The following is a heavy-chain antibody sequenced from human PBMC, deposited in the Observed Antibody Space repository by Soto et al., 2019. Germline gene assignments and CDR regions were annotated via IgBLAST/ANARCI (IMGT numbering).Heavy chain of an antibody. D-gene: IGHD6-13*01. CDR1: GDSISSDKW. CDR2: IYHSGST. Sequence: QVQLQESGPGLVKPSGTLSLTCAVSGDSISSDKWWSWIRQPPGKGLQWIGEIYHSGSTKYNPSFKSLVIISVDSANNHLPTKLSSATDAATAVYYWARADTQQQRDYWGQGTLVTVSS. J-gene: IGHJ4*02. CDR3: ARADTQQQRDY. V-gene: IGHV4-4*02.